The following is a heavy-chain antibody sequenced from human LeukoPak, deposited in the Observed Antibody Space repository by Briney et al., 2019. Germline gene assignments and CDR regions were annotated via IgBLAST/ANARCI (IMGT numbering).Heavy chain of an antibody. CDR3: ARDNRVITIFGVVTRWWFDP. CDR1: GFAVSSNY. D-gene: IGHD3-3*01. CDR2: VYSDGRT. V-gene: IGHV3-53*01. Sequence: GGSLRLSCAASGFAVSSNYMSWVRQAPGKGLEWVSIVYSDGRTFYTDPVKGRFTVSRDSSKNTLHLEMNSLRVEDTAIYYCARDNRVITIFGVVTRWWFDPWGQGSLVTVCS. J-gene: IGHJ5*02.